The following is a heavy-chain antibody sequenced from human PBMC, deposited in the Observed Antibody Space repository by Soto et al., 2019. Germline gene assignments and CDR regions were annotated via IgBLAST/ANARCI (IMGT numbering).Heavy chain of an antibody. V-gene: IGHV1-69*01. CDR3: ARGDWERQWLVPKDAFDI. CDR1: GGTFSSYA. J-gene: IGHJ3*02. Sequence: QVQLVQSGAEVKKPGSSVKVSCKASGGTFSSYAISWVRQAPGQGLEWMGGIIPIFGTAHYAQKFQGRVTITADESTSTAYMELSSLRSEDTAVYYCARGDWERQWLVPKDAFDIWGKGTMVTVSS. CDR2: IIPIFGTA. D-gene: IGHD6-19*01.